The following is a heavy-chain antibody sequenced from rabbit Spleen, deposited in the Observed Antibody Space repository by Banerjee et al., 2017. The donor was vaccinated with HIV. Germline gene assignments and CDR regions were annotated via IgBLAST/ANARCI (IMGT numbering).Heavy chain of an antibody. D-gene: IGHD2-1*01. V-gene: IGHV1S40*01. CDR1: GFSFNNDW. Sequence: QSLEESGGDLVKPGASLTLTCTASGFSFNNDWMCWVRQAPGKGLEWIACFYIGSNGIDIYYANWAKGRFTITKTSSTTVTLQMTSLTVADTATYLCARSAYGDNGYNLWGPGTLVTVS. CDR2: FYIGSNGIDI. J-gene: IGHJ6*01. CDR3: ARSAYGDNGYNL.